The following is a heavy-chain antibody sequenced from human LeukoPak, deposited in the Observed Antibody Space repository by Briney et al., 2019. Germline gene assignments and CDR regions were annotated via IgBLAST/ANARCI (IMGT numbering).Heavy chain of an antibody. D-gene: IGHD6-13*01. Sequence: NPSETLSLTCTVSGGSISSYYWSWIRQPPGKGLEWIGSIYYSGSTYYNPSLKSRVTISVDTSKNQFSLKLSSVTAADTAVYYCARAYPTLFRTGYSSSWYDYWGQGTLVTVSS. CDR2: IYYSGST. CDR3: ARAYPTLFRTGYSSSWYDY. V-gene: IGHV4-59*12. J-gene: IGHJ4*02. CDR1: GGSISSYY.